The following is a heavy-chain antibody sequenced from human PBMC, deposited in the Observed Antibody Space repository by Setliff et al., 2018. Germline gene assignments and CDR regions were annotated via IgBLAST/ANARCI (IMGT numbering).Heavy chain of an antibody. CDR2: ISPYTGNT. J-gene: IGHJ4*02. V-gene: IGHV1-18*01. CDR1: GYTFTYYG. Sequence: GASVKVSCKASGYTFTYYGISWVRQAPGQGLEWMGWISPYTGNTFYAPQFQGRVIMTTDTSAKTAYMDLRSLRSDDTAVYYCERLVRYCSTTSCQRTSGDDFWGLGTLVTVSS. D-gene: IGHD2-2*01. CDR3: ERLVRYCSTTSCQRTSGDDF.